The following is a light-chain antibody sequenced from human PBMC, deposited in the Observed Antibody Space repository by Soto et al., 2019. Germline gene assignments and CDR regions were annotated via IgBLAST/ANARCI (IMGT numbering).Light chain of an antibody. Sequence: SYELTQPPSQSVAPGQTARITCGENNIGGKTVHWYQQKPGQAPVLVIYDDTDRPSGIPERFSGSNSGNTATLTISRVEAGDEADYYCHVWDGNSVHYVFGTGTKLT. CDR1: NIGGKT. V-gene: IGLV3-21*02. CDR2: DDT. CDR3: HVWDGNSVHYV. J-gene: IGLJ1*01.